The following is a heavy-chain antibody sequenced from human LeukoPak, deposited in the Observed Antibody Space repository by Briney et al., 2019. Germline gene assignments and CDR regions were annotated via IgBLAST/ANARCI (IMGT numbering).Heavy chain of an antibody. CDR1: GGSFSGYY. Sequence: SETLSLTCAVYGGSFSGYYWSWILQPPGKGLEWIGEINHSGSTNYNPSLKSRVTISVDTSKNQFSLKLSSVTAADTAVYYCARTQGLYQWLAPYAHYFDYWGQGTLVTVSS. CDR2: INHSGST. J-gene: IGHJ4*02. D-gene: IGHD6-19*01. CDR3: ARTQGLYQWLAPYAHYFDY. V-gene: IGHV4-34*01.